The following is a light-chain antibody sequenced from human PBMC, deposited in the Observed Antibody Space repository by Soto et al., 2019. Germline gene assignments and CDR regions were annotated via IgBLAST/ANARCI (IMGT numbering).Light chain of an antibody. Sequence: QSALTQPPSASGSLGQSVTISCTGTSSDVGGYNYVSWHQQHPGKAPKLMIYEVTKRPSGVPDRFSGYNSGNTASLTVSGLQAEDEADYYCSSFAGGGNPVLFGGGTKLTVL. V-gene: IGLV2-8*01. J-gene: IGLJ2*01. CDR2: EVT. CDR1: SSDVGGYNY. CDR3: SSFAGGGNPVL.